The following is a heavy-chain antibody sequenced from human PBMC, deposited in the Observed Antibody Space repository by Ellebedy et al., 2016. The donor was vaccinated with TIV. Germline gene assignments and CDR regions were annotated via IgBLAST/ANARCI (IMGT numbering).Heavy chain of an antibody. V-gene: IGHV4-59*12. J-gene: IGHJ4*02. CDR1: GGSISSYY. Sequence: SETLSLTXTVSGGSISSYYWSWIRQPPGKGLEWIGYIYYSGSTNYNPSLKSRVTISVDTSKNQFSLKLSSVTAADTAVYYCATLDGNMITFGGVIVVVWGQGTLVTVSS. CDR2: IYYSGST. CDR3: ATLDGNMITFGGVIVVV. D-gene: IGHD3-16*02.